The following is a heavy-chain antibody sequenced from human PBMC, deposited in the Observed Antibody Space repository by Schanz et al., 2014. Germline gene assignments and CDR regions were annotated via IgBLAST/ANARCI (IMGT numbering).Heavy chain of an antibody. D-gene: IGHD2-2*01. V-gene: IGHV1-18*01. CDR1: RYTFNTYG. J-gene: IGHJ5*02. CDR2: ISAYTNNT. CDR3: ARDRRRYCSTASCLHDNWFDP. Sequence: QVQLVQSGAEVKKPGASVKVSCEASRYTFNTYGLNWVRQAPGQGLEWMGWISAYTNNTNYAQKVQGRVTMTTDTSTSAAYMELRSLRSDDTAVYYCARDRRRYCSTASCLHDNWFDPWGQGTLVIVSS.